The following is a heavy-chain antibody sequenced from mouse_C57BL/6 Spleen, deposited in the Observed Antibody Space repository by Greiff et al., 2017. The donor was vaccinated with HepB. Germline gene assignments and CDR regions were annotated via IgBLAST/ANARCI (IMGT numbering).Heavy chain of an antibody. CDR3: ARGGYDYDGFAY. D-gene: IGHD2-4*01. CDR1: GYTFTSYW. J-gene: IGHJ3*01. CDR2: IHPNSGST. Sequence: QVQLQQPGAELVKPGASVKLSCKASGYTFTSYWMHWVKQRPGQGLEWIGMIHPNSGSTNYNEKFKSKATLTVDKSSSTAYMQLSSLTSEDSAVYYCARGGYDYDGFAYWGQGTLVTVSA. V-gene: IGHV1-64*01.